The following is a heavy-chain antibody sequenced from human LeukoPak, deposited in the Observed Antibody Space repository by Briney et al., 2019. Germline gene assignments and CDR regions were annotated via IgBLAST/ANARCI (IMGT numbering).Heavy chain of an antibody. CDR3: AKGLVHDY. D-gene: IGHD6-6*01. CDR1: GFTFSSYA. Sequence: GGSLRLSCAASGFTFSSYAMNWVRQAPGKGLEWVAVIWYDGSNKYYADSVKGRSTISRDNSKNTLYLQMNSLRVEDTAVYYCAKGLVHDYWGQGTLVTVSS. V-gene: IGHV3-33*06. CDR2: IWYDGSNK. J-gene: IGHJ4*02.